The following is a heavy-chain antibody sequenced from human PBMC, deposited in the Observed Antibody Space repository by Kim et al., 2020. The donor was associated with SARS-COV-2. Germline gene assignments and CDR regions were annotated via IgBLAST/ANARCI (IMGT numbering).Heavy chain of an antibody. J-gene: IGHJ5*02. Sequence: LKSRVTISVDTPKTQFSLKLSSVTAADTAVYYCARGRYGSGSYRLNWFDPWGQGTLVTVSS. D-gene: IGHD3-10*01. CDR3: ARGRYGSGSYRLNWFDP. V-gene: IGHV4-34*01.